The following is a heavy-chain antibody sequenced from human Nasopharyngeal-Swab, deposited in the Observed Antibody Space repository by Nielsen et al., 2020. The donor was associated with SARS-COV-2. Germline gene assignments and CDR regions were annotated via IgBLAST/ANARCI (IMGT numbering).Heavy chain of an antibody. J-gene: IGHJ6*02. CDR2: INHSGST. CDR3: ARGEYSSGWGYYYYYGMDV. Sequence: SETLSLTCAVYGGSFSGYYWSWIRQPPGKGLEWIGEINHSGSTNHNPSLKSRVTISVDTSKNQFSLKLSSVTAADTAVYYCARGEYSSGWGYYYYYGMDVWGQGTTVTVSS. D-gene: IGHD6-19*01. CDR1: GGSFSGYY. V-gene: IGHV4-34*01.